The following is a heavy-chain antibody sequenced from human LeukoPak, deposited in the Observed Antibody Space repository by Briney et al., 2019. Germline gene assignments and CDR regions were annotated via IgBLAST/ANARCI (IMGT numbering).Heavy chain of an antibody. Sequence: GGSLRLSCAASGLTFSDYSMAWVRQAPGKGLEWVSSITSSGTYIYYADSVKGRFTISRDNAKNSLYLQMNSLRAEDTAVYYCARDLSGLWQQFDYWGQGTLVTVSS. CDR3: ARDLSGLWQQFDY. J-gene: IGHJ4*02. CDR2: ITSSGTYI. V-gene: IGHV3-21*01. CDR1: GLTFSDYS. D-gene: IGHD5-24*01.